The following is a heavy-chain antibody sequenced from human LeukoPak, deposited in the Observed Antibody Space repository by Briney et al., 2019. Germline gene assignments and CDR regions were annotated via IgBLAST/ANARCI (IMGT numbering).Heavy chain of an antibody. V-gene: IGHV1-18*04. D-gene: IGHD2-2*01. CDR3: ARLQGYCSSTSCYGRIVWFDP. CDR1: GYTFTGYY. Sequence: ASVKVSCKASGYTFTGYYMHWVRQAPGQGLEWMGWISAYNGNTNYAQKLQGRVTMTTDTSTSTAYMELRSLRSDDTAVYYWARLQGYCSSTSCYGRIVWFDPWGQGTLVTVSS. CDR2: ISAYNGNT. J-gene: IGHJ5*02.